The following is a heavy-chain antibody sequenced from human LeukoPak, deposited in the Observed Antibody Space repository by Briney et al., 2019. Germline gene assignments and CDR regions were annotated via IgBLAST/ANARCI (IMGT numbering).Heavy chain of an antibody. Sequence: ASVKVSCKASGYSLTRYGISWVREAPGQGLEWMGWIRTYNGNTNYPQKLQGRVTMTTDTSTSTAYTELRSLRSDDTAVYYCARDGRLAPRAFDIWGQGTMVTVSS. D-gene: IGHD3-16*01. J-gene: IGHJ3*02. CDR2: IRTYNGNT. CDR1: GYSLTRYG. CDR3: ARDGRLAPRAFDI. V-gene: IGHV1-18*01.